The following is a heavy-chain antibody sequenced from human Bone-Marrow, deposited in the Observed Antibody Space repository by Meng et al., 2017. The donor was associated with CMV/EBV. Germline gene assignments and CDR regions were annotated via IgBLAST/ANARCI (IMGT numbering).Heavy chain of an antibody. J-gene: IGHJ4*02. D-gene: IGHD6-19*01. V-gene: IGHV1-18*04. CDR2: ISGYNGNT. Sequence: ASVKVSCKASGYTFTGYYMHWVRQAPGQGLEWMGWISGYNGNTNYAQKLQGRVTMTADTSTRTVYMELRSLRFDDTAVYYCAREGGDSSGCFDYWGQGTLVTVSS. CDR3: AREGGDSSGCFDY. CDR1: GYTFTGYY.